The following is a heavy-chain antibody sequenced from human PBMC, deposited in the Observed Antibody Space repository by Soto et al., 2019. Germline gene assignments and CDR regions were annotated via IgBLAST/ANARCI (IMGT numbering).Heavy chain of an antibody. D-gene: IGHD3-3*01. Sequence: LRLSCAASGFTFSSYWMHWVRQAPGKGLVWVSRINSDGSSTSYADSVKGRFTISRDNAKNTLYLQMNSLRAEDTAVYYCARGRTEWLLRQHLFDYWGQGTLVTVSS. CDR3: ARGRTEWLLRQHLFDY. CDR1: GFTFSSYW. J-gene: IGHJ4*02. CDR2: INSDGSST. V-gene: IGHV3-74*01.